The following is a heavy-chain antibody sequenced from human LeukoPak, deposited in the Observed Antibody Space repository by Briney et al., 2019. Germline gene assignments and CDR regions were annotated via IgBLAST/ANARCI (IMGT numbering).Heavy chain of an antibody. V-gene: IGHV1-18*01. Sequence: GASVKVSCKASGYTFTSYGISWVRQAPGQGLEWMGWISAYNGNTNYAQKLQGRVTMTTDTSTSTACMELRSLRSDDTAMYYCARTPFLGSGSYLGYWGQGTLVTVSS. D-gene: IGHD3-10*01. J-gene: IGHJ4*02. CDR2: ISAYNGNT. CDR1: GYTFTSYG. CDR3: ARTPFLGSGSYLGY.